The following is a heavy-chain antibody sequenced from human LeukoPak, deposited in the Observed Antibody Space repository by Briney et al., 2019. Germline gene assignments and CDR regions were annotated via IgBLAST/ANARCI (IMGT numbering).Heavy chain of an antibody. CDR2: INHSGST. J-gene: IGHJ4*02. CDR1: GGSFSGYY. V-gene: IGHV4-34*01. Sequence: PSETLSLTCAVYGGSFSGYYWSWIRQPPGKGLEWIREINHSGSTNYNPSLKSRVTISVDTSKNQFSLKLSSVTAADTAVYYRARATYGSGSYYNRWGQGTLVTVSS. D-gene: IGHD3-10*01. CDR3: ARATYGSGSYYNR.